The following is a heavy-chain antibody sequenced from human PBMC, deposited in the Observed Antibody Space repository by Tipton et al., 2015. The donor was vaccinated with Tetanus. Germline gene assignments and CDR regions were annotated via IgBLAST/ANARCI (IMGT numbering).Heavy chain of an antibody. J-gene: IGHJ6*02. V-gene: IGHV4-59*08. CDR2: IYFSGHT. CDR1: GGSINSYY. CDR3: ARHSGWYNFYNGMDV. D-gene: IGHD6-19*01. Sequence: LRLSCTVSGGSINSYYWSWLRLPPGKALEWIGYIYFSGHTKYNPSLNSRVTMSIDTSKNQFSLRLTSVTEADTAIYYCARHSGWYNFYNGMDVWGQGTTVTVSS.